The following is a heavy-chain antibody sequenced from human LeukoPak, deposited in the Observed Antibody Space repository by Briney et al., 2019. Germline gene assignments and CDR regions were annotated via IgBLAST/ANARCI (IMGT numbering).Heavy chain of an antibody. CDR3: ARTIVAMVEYYFDY. Sequence: GGSLRLSCAASGFTFSSSSMNWVRQAPGKGLEWASCISSSSNTIYYADSVKGRFTISRDNAKDSLYLQMNSLRAEDTAVYYCARTIVAMVEYYFDYWGQGTLVTVSS. CDR1: GFTFSSSS. D-gene: IGHD5-12*01. J-gene: IGHJ4*02. V-gene: IGHV3-48*01. CDR2: ISSSSNTI.